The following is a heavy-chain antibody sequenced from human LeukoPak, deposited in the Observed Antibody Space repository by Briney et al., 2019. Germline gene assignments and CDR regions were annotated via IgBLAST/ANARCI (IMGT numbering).Heavy chain of an antibody. CDR1: GFTFSSYW. CDR2: ISYDGDSK. CDR3: AKDPGSIRNHFDY. V-gene: IGHV3-30*18. Sequence: GGSLRLSCAASGFTFSSYWMHWVRQAPGKGLEWVAVISYDGDSKYYADSLKGRFTISRDNSKNTLYLQMNSLRPEDTALYYCAKDPGSIRNHFDYWGQGTLVTVSS. J-gene: IGHJ4*02. D-gene: IGHD1-14*01.